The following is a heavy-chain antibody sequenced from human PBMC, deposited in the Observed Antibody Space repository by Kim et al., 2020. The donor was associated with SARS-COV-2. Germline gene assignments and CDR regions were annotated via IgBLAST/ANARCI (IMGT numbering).Heavy chain of an antibody. D-gene: IGHD6-19*01. Sequence: ASVKVSCKASGYTFTGYYMHWVRQAPGQGLEWMGWINPNSGGTNYAQKFQGRVTMTRDTSISTAYMELSRLRSDDTAVYYCARDPYSSGSGYYWGQGTLVTVSS. J-gene: IGHJ4*02. CDR2: INPNSGGT. V-gene: IGHV1-2*02. CDR1: GYTFTGYY. CDR3: ARDPYSSGSGYY.